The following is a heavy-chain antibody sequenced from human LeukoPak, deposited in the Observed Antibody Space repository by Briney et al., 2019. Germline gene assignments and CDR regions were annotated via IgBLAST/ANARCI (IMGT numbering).Heavy chain of an antibody. D-gene: IGHD2-2*01. CDR1: GDSITRRSYY. J-gene: IGHJ4*02. CDR2: VYYSGSN. CDR3: ARSTPGGGYQLPWDY. V-gene: IGHV4-39*07. Sequence: SETLSLTCTVSGDSITRRSYYWGWIRQPPGKGLEWIGTVYYSGSNYYSPSLKSRVTISVETSKTQFSLKLSSVTAADTAVYYCARSTPGGGYQLPWDYWGQGTLVTVSS.